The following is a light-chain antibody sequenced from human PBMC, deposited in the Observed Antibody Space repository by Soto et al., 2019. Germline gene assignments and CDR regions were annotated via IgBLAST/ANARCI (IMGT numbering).Light chain of an antibody. CDR1: QGISTY. Sequence: IHLTQSPSFLSASLGDRVTITCGASQGISTYLAWYQQKPGKAPNLLIYTASTLQTGVPSRFRGSAFGTEFTLTISSLQPEDFETYYCQQLAGFPITFGQGTRLEIK. CDR2: TAS. J-gene: IGKJ5*01. CDR3: QQLAGFPIT. V-gene: IGKV1-9*01.